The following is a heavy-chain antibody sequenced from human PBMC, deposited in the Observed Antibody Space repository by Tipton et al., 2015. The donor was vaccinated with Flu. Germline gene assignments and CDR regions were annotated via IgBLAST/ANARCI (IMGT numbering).Heavy chain of an antibody. CDR1: GDSIGTDYY. CDR3: AVLHDIKAAFEI. Sequence: TLSLTCSVSGDSIGTDYYWAWIRQPPGKGLEWIGNVHQTGITYYNPSLTSRVTLAVDRPRNHFSLRLTSVTAADTAVYYCAVLHDIKAAFEIWGQGTVVTVS. D-gene: IGHD3-22*01. V-gene: IGHV4-38-2*01. J-gene: IGHJ3*02. CDR2: VHQTGIT.